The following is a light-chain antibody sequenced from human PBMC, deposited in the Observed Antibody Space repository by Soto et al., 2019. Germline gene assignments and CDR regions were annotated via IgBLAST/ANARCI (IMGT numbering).Light chain of an antibody. CDR1: QGIGDT. V-gene: IGKV3-15*01. CDR3: QPYNNWPLT. J-gene: IGKJ4*01. Sequence: EVVMRQSPATLSVSPGEGATRSRRASQGIGDTLAWYQHKPGQTPRLLIYDTSTRATGVPTRFSGSRSGAEFTLTINSLQSEDFAVYYCQPYNNWPLTFGGGTKVDIK. CDR2: DTS.